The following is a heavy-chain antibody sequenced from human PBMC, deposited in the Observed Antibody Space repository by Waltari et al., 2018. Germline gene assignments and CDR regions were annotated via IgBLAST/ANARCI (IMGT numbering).Heavy chain of an antibody. Sequence: QLQLEESGPGLVKPSETLSLTYTVSGGSISSTNYYWGWIRQPPGKGLEWIGTIYYSGRTYYTPSLKSRVTISVDTSKNQFSLKLSSVTAADTAVYYCARHRDIVATMFDYWGQGTLVTVSS. CDR1: GGSISSTNYY. CDR3: ARHRDIVATMFDY. D-gene: IGHD5-12*01. V-gene: IGHV4-39*01. CDR2: IYYSGRT. J-gene: IGHJ4*02.